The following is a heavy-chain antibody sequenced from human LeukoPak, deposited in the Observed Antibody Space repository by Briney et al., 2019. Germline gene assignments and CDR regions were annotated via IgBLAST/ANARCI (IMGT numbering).Heavy chain of an antibody. CDR3: AKDRLVHDS. Sequence: GGSLRLSCAASGFIFSSYAMSWVRQAPGKGLEWVSAISGSGGSTYYADSVKGRFTISRDNSRNTLFLQMNSLRAEDTALYYCAKDRLVHDSWGQGTLVTVSS. D-gene: IGHD6-13*01. J-gene: IGHJ5*01. CDR2: ISGSGGST. V-gene: IGHV3-23*01. CDR1: GFIFSSYA.